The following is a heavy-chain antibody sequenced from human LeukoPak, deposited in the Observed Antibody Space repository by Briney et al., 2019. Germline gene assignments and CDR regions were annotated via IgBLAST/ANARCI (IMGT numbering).Heavy chain of an antibody. J-gene: IGHJ6*03. CDR3: ARDGARFLEWLLGFMDV. CDR1: GFTFSSYS. V-gene: IGHV3-21*01. D-gene: IGHD3-3*01. Sequence: GGSLRLSCAASGFTFSSYSMNWVRQAPGKGLEWVSSISSSSSYIYYADSVKGRFTISRDNAKNSLYLQMNSLRAEDTAVYYCARDGARFLEWLLGFMDVWGKGTTVTVSS. CDR2: ISSSSSYI.